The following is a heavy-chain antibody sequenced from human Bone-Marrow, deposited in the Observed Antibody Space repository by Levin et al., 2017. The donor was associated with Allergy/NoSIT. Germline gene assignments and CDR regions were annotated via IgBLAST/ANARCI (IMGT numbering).Heavy chain of an antibody. CDR1: GFTFSSYS. D-gene: IGHD5-12*01. CDR2: ISSSSSYI. V-gene: IGHV3-21*01. Sequence: KPGGSLRLSCAASGFTFSSYSMNWVRQAPGKGLEWVSSISSSSSYIYYADSVKGRFTISRDNAKNSLYLQMNSLRAEDTAVYYCARDQSGIVATANWGQGTLVTVSS. J-gene: IGHJ4*02. CDR3: ARDQSGIVATAN.